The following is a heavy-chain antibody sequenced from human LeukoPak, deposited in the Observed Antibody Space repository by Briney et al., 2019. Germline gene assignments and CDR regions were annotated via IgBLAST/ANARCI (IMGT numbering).Heavy chain of an antibody. CDR1: GGSISSYY. J-gene: IGHJ4*02. CDR3: ARDYYDSFLTLYY. D-gene: IGHD3-22*01. V-gene: IGHV4-59*01. CDR2: IYYSGST. Sequence: SETLSLTCTVPGGSISSYYWSWIRQPPGKGLEWIGYIYYSGSTNYNPSLKSRVTISVDTSKNQFSLKLSSVTAADTAVYYCARDYYDSFLTLYYWGQGTLVTVSS.